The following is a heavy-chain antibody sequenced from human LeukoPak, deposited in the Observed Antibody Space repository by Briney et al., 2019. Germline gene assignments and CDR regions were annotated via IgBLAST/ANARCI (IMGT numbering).Heavy chain of an antibody. D-gene: IGHD4-23*01. V-gene: IGHV3-23*01. CDR1: GFTFSSYA. CDR3: ARDKYGGNSNAFDI. Sequence: GGSLRLSCAASGFTFSSYAMSWVRQAPGKGLDWVSAISGSGGATRYADSVRGRFTISRDNSKNTLYLQMNSLRAEDTAVYYCARDKYGGNSNAFDIWGQGTLVTVSS. CDR2: ISGSGGAT. J-gene: IGHJ3*02.